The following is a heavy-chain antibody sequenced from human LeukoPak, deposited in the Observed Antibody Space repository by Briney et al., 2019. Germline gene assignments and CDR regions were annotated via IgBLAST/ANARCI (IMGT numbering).Heavy chain of an antibody. Sequence: AGGSLRLSCSASGFTFSGYAMHWVRQAPGQGLEYLSAISSSSGISTYDADSVKGRFTISRDNSKNMVHLQMSSLRAEDTAVYYCVRGSGWFDPWGQGTLVTVSS. CDR3: VRGSGWFDP. D-gene: IGHD1-14*01. CDR1: GFTFSGYA. CDR2: ISSSSGIST. J-gene: IGHJ5*02. V-gene: IGHV3-64D*06.